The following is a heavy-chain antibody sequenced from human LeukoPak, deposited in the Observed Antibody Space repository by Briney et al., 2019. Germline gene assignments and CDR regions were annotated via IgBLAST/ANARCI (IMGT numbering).Heavy chain of an antibody. V-gene: IGHV4-34*01. CDR1: GGSFSGYC. J-gene: IGHJ4*02. CDR2: INHSGSA. Sequence: SETLSLTCAVYGGSFSGYCWSWIRQPPGKGLEWIGEINHSGSANYNPSLKSRVTISVDTSKNQFSLKLSSVTAADTAVYYCAMTISGSSIFDYWGQGTLVTVSS. CDR3: AMTISGSSIFDY. D-gene: IGHD1-26*01.